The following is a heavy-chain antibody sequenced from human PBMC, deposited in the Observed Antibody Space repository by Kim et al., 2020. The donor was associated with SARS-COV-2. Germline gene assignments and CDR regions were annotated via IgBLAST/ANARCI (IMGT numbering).Heavy chain of an antibody. V-gene: IGHV4-34*01. J-gene: IGHJ5*02. D-gene: IGHD3-10*01. Sequence: SETLSLTCAVYGGSFSGYYWSWIRQPPGKGLEWIGEINHSGSTNYNPSLKSRVTISVDTSKNQFSLKLSSVTAAATAVYYCARAWFGAAWFDPWGEGTL. CDR2: INHSGST. CDR3: ARAWFGAAWFDP. CDR1: GGSFSGYY.